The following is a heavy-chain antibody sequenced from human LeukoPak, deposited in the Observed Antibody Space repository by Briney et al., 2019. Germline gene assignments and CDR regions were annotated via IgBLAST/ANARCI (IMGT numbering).Heavy chain of an antibody. V-gene: IGHV1-69*13. CDR3: ATGKWELLSY. CDR2: IIPIFGTA. D-gene: IGHD1-26*01. J-gene: IGHJ1*01. Sequence: AASVKVSCKASGGTFSSYAISWVRQAPGQGLEWRGGIIPIFGTANYAQKFQGRVTITADESTSTAYLELSSLRSEDTAVYYCATGKWELLSYWGQGTLVTVSS. CDR1: GGTFSSYA.